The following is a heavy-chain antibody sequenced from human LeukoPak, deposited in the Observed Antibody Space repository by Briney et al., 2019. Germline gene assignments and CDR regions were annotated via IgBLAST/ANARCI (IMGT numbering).Heavy chain of an antibody. V-gene: IGHV1-18*01. D-gene: IGHD5-12*01. CDR1: GYTFTSYG. Sequence: ASVKVSCKASGYTFTSYGISWVRQAPGQGLEWMGWISAYNGNTNYAQKLQGRVTMTEDASTDTAYMELSSLRSGDTAVYYCATARYSGYAYFDYWGQGILVTVSS. J-gene: IGHJ4*02. CDR2: ISAYNGNT. CDR3: ATARYSGYAYFDY.